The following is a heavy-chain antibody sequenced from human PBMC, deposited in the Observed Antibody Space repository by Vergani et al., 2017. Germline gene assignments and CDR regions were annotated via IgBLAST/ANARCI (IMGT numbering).Heavy chain of an antibody. Sequence: QVQLQQWGAGLLKPSETLSLTCAVYGGSFSGYYWSWIRQPPGKGLEWIGEINHSGSTNYNPSLKSRVTISVDTSKNQFSLKLSSVTAADTAVYYCARGRRYCTNGVCYTFDSWGQGTLVTVSS. V-gene: IGHV4-34*01. CDR2: INHSGST. CDR1: GGSFSGYY. D-gene: IGHD2-8*01. J-gene: IGHJ4*02. CDR3: ARGRRYCTNGVCYTFDS.